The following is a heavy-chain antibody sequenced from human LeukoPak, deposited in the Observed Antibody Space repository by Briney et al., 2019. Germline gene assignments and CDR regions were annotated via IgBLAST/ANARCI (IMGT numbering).Heavy chain of an antibody. V-gene: IGHV1-46*01. CDR1: GYTFTGYY. CDR3: ARDYPGWYCTNGVCTGVHDAFDI. CDR2: INPSGGST. J-gene: IGHJ3*02. Sequence: ASVKVSCKASGYTFTGYYMHWVRQAPGQGLEWMGIINPSGGSTGYAQKFQGRVTMTRDTSTSTVYMELSSLRSEDTAVCYCARDYPGWYCTNGVCTGVHDAFDIWGQGTMVTVSS. D-gene: IGHD2-8*01.